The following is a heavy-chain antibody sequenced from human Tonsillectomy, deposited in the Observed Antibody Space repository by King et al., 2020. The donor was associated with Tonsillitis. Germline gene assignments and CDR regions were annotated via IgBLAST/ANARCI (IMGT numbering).Heavy chain of an antibody. V-gene: IGHV3-30*02. D-gene: IGHD3-3*01. Sequence: VQLVESGGGVVQPGGSLRLSCAASGFTFSSYGMHWVRQAPGKGLEWVAFIRYDGSNKYYADSVKGRFTISRDNSKNTLYLQMNSLRAEDTAVYYCAKDLSNGRRMTMFGGVTSAVDYWGQGTLVTVPS. CDR2: IRYDGSNK. CDR1: GFTFSSYG. CDR3: AKDLSNGRRMTMFGGVTSAVDY. J-gene: IGHJ4*02.